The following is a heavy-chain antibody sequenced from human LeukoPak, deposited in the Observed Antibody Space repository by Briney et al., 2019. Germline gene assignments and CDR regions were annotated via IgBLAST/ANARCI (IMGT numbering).Heavy chain of an antibody. J-gene: IGHJ6*02. CDR2: INPNSGGT. CDR3: AREWLMITFGASGMDV. V-gene: IGHV1-2*02. CDR1: EYTFTGYY. D-gene: IGHD3-16*01. Sequence: ASVKVSCKASEYTFTGYYMHWVRQAPGQGLEWMGWINPNSGGTNYAQKFQGRVTMTRDTSISTAYMELSRLRSDDTAVYYCAREWLMITFGASGMDVWGQGTTVTVSS.